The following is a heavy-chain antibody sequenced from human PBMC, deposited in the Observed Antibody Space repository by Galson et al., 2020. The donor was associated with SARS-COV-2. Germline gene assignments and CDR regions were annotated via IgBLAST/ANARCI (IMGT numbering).Heavy chain of an antibody. D-gene: IGHD3-10*01. CDR2: IWYDGSNK. CDR3: ARALDYYGSGSYLIGY. Sequence: GESLKISCAASGFTFSSYGMHWVRQAPGKGLEWVAVIWYDGSNKYYADSVKGRFTISRDNSKNTLYLQMNSLRAEDTAVYYCARALDYYGSGSYLIGYWGQGTLVTVSS. V-gene: IGHV3-33*01. CDR1: GFTFSSYG. J-gene: IGHJ4*02.